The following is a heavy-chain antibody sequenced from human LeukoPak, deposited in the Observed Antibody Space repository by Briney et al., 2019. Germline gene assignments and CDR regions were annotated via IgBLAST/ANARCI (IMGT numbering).Heavy chain of an antibody. CDR1: GGSISSGSYY. D-gene: IGHD1-1*01. CDR3: AREVARELNWEGGWFDP. CDR2: IYNSGNT. Sequence: SQTLSLTCTVSGGSISSGSYYWSWIRQPAGKGLEWLGRIYNSGNTNYNPSLKSRVTMSVDTSKNQFSLKLSSVTAADTAVYYCAREVARELNWEGGWFDPWGQGTLVTVSS. V-gene: IGHV4-61*02. J-gene: IGHJ5*02.